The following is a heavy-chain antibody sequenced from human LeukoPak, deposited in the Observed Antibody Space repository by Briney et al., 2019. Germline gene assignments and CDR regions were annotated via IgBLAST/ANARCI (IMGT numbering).Heavy chain of an antibody. CDR2: INNDGSST. D-gene: IGHD6-13*01. CDR1: GFTFSSYW. J-gene: IGHJ4*02. V-gene: IGHV3-74*01. Sequence: AGGSLRLSCAASGFTFSSYWMYWVRQAPGKGLVWVSRINNDGSSTSYADSYADSVKGRFTISSDNAKNTLYLQMNSLRAEDTAVYYCARDGSSWSFDYWGQGTLVTVSS. CDR3: ARDGSSWSFDY.